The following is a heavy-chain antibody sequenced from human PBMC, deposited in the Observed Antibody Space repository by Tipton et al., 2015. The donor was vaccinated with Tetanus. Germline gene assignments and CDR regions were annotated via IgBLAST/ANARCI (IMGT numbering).Heavy chain of an antibody. V-gene: IGHV3-48*02. CDR3: ARGEKYDFWSGYYSLLTFDY. CDR1: GFTFSSYS. J-gene: IGHJ4*02. Sequence: SLRLSCAASGFTFSSYSMNWVRQAPGKGLEWVSYISSSSSTIYYADSVKGRFTISRDNAKNSLYLQMNSLRDEDTAVYYCARGEKYDFWSGYYSLLTFDYWGQGTLVTVSS. D-gene: IGHD3/OR15-3a*01. CDR2: ISSSSSTI.